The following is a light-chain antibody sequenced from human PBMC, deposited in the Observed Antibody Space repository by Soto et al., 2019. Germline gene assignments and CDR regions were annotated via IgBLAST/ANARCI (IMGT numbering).Light chain of an antibody. V-gene: IGKV3-15*01. J-gene: IGKJ4*01. CDR3: QQYNNWPLT. CDR1: QSVSSN. Sequence: EIVMTQSPATLSVSPGERATLSCRASQSVSSNLAWYQQKPGQAPRLLIYGASTRATGIPASFSGSGSGTEFTLTISSLQSEDFAGYYCQQYNNWPLTFGGGTKGEIK. CDR2: GAS.